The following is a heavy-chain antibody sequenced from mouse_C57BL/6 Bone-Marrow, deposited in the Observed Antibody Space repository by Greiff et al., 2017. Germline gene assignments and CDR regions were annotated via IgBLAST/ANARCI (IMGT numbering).Heavy chain of an antibody. D-gene: IGHD2-4*01. CDR1: GFTFSSYG. CDR3: ARRSDYDGDYYAMDY. V-gene: IGHV5-6*01. J-gene: IGHJ4*01. CDR2: ISSGGSYT. Sequence: VQLVESGGDLVKPGGSLKLSCAASGFTFSSYGMSWVRQTPDKRLEWVATISSGGSYTYYPDSVKGRFTISRDNAKNTLYLQMSSLKSEDTAMYYCARRSDYDGDYYAMDYWGQGTSVTVSS.